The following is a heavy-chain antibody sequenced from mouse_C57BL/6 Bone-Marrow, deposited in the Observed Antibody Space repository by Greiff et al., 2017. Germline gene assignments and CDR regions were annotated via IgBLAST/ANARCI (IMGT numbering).Heavy chain of an antibody. J-gene: IGHJ2*01. CDR2: IDPANGNT. CDR1: GFNIKNSY. V-gene: IGHV14-3*01. CDR3: ARRGYADYFDY. D-gene: IGHD2-14*01. Sequence: EVQLQQSGAELVRPGASVKLSCTASGFNIKNSYMHWVKQRPEQGLEWIGSIDPANGNTNYAPKFQGKATMTADTSSNTAYLQLISLTAEDTAIYYCARRGYADYFDYWGQVTTLTVSS.